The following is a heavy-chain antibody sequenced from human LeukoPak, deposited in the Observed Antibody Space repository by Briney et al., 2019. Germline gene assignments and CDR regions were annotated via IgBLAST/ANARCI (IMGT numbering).Heavy chain of an antibody. V-gene: IGHV3-7*01. CDR2: IKQDGSEK. CDR3: ARENDYLSGDY. CDR1: GSTFSSYW. J-gene: IGHJ4*02. Sequence: GGSLRLSCAASGSTFSSYWMSWVRQAPGKGLEWVANIKQDGSEKYYVDSVKGRFTISRDNAKNSLYLQMNSLRAEDTAVYYCARENDYLSGDYWGQGTLVTVSS. D-gene: IGHD2/OR15-2a*01.